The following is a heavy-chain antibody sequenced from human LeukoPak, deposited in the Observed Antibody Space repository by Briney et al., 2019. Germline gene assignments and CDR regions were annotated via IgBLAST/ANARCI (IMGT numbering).Heavy chain of an antibody. V-gene: IGHV3-15*04. CDR1: GFTFSTAW. CDR2: IVFDGTT. CDR3: TTVSHFYL. D-gene: IGHD2/OR15-2a*01. J-gene: IGHJ4*02. Sequence: GGSLRLSCAPSGFTFSTAWISWVSQAPGEGLEWLGRIVFDGTTDYAAPVKGRFTISRDGAKATIHLQMNSLKTDDTGIYYCTTVSHFYLGGQGTLVTVSS.